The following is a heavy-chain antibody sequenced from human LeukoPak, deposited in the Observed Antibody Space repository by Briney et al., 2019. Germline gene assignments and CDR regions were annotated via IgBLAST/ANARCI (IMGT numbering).Heavy chain of an antibody. CDR2: ISAYNGNT. J-gene: IGHJ6*03. D-gene: IGHD3-3*01. CDR1: GYTFTSYG. V-gene: IGHV1-18*01. Sequence: ASVKVSCKASGYTFTSYGISWVRQAPGQGLEWMGWISAYNGNTNYAQKLQGRVTMTTDTSTSTAYMEPRSLRSDDTAVYYCARDGEWLAWGPNYYYYMDVWGKGTTVTVSS. CDR3: ARDGEWLAWGPNYYYYMDV.